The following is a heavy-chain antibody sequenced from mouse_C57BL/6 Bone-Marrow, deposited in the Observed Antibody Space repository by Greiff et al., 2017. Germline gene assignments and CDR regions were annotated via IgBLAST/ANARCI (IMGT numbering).Heavy chain of an antibody. D-gene: IGHD2-3*01. Sequence: EVQLQQSGAELARPGASVTLSCTASGFNIKDDYMHWVKQRPEPGLAWIGWIDPENGDTYYASKFPGKATIPADSSSNSASLQLSSLTAEDTAVYCCTGDGCFRFDDWGQGTTLTVSA. J-gene: IGHJ2*01. CDR2: IDPENGDT. CDR3: TGDGCFRFDD. CDR1: GFNIKDDY. V-gene: IGHV14-4*01.